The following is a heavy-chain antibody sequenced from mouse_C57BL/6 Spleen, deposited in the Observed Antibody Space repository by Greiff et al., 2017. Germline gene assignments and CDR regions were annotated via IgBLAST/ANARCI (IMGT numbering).Heavy chain of an antibody. CDR1: GYTFTSYT. J-gene: IGHJ2*01. Sequence: VQLQQSGAELARPGASVKMSCKASGYTFTSYTLHWVKQRPGQGLEWIGYINPSSGYTKYNQKFKDKATLTADKSSSTAYMQLSSLTSEDSAVYYCANDGYPYYFDYWGQGTTLTVSS. CDR3: ANDGYPYYFDY. CDR2: INPSSGYT. D-gene: IGHD2-3*01. V-gene: IGHV1-4*01.